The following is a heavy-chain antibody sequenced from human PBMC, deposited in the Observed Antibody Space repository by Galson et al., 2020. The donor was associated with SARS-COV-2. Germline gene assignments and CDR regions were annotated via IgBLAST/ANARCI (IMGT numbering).Heavy chain of an antibody. CDR2: IYYSGST. V-gene: IGHV4-39*01. D-gene: IGHD3-10*01. J-gene: IGHJ5*02. Sequence: ETSETLSLTCTVSGGSISSSSYYWGWIRQPPGKGLEWIGSIYYSGSTYYNPSLKSRVTISVDTSKNQFSLKLSSVTAADTAVYYCARHPCTMVRGWFGELWVNWFDPWGQGTLVTVSS. CDR3: ARHPCTMVRGWFGELWVNWFDP. CDR1: GGSISSSSYY.